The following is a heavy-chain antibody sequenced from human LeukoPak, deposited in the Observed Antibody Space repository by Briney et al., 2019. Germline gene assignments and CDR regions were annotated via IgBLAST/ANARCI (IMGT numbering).Heavy chain of an antibody. J-gene: IGHJ3*02. Sequence: SVKVSCKSSGGTFSSYAISWLRPAPGQGLAWMGRIIPILGIANYAQKFQGRVTITADKSTSTAYMELSSLRSEDTAVYYCARDLRFYYDSSGHPAFDIWGQGTMVTVSS. V-gene: IGHV1-69*04. D-gene: IGHD3-22*01. CDR2: IIPILGIA. CDR3: ARDLRFYYDSSGHPAFDI. CDR1: GGTFSSYA.